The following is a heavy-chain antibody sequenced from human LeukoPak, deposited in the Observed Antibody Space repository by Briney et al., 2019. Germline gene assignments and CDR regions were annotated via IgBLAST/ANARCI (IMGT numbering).Heavy chain of an antibody. V-gene: IGHV3-23*01. CDR1: RFSFSSYG. CDR2: ISGSDDST. Sequence: PGGTLRLSCAASRFSFSSYGMSWVRQAPGKGLEWVSAISGSDDSTYYADSVKGRFTISRDNSKNTLYLQMNSLRAEDTAVYYCAKLREWELPDLFDYWGQGTLVTVSS. J-gene: IGHJ4*02. CDR3: AKLREWELPDLFDY. D-gene: IGHD1-26*01.